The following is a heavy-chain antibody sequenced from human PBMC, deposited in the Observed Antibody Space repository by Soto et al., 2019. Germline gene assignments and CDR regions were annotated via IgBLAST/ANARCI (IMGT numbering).Heavy chain of an antibody. CDR2: IYYSGST. J-gene: IGHJ4*02. CDR1: GGSISSSSYY. V-gene: IGHV4-39*07. D-gene: IGHD1-26*01. CDR3: AREVRSGSYYYFDY. Sequence: SETLSLTCTVSGGSISSSSYYWGWIRQPPGKGLEWIGSIYYSGSTYYNPSLKSRVTISVDTSKNQFSLKLSSVTAADTAVYDCAREVRSGSYYYFDYWGQGTLVTVSS.